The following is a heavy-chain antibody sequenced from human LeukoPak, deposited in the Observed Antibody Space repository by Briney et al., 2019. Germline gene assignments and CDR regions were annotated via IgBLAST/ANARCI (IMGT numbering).Heavy chain of an antibody. D-gene: IGHD6-19*01. CDR3: ARDRVAGTWYYYYYGMDV. Sequence: GGSLRLSCEASGFTFSSYGMHWVRQAPGKGLEWVAVIWYDGSNKYYADSVKGRFTISRDNSKNTLYLQMNSLRAEDTAVYYCARDRVAGTWYYYYYGMDVWGQGTTVTVSS. CDR2: IWYDGSNK. CDR1: GFTFSSYG. V-gene: IGHV3-33*08. J-gene: IGHJ6*02.